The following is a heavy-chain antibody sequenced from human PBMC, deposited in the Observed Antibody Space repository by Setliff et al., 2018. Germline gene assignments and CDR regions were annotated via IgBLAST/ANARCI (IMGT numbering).Heavy chain of an antibody. CDR1: GGTFNSYA. D-gene: IGHD3-22*01. V-gene: IGHV1-69*05. CDR2: IVRLLRSA. CDR3: ASPMYFYGGRGSDF. J-gene: IGHJ4*02. Sequence: SVKVSCKASGGTFNSYAISWVRQAPGQGLEWVGGIVRLLRSANYAQKFQGRVTITTDESTAYMELTSLKTEDTAVYYCASPMYFYGGRGSDFWGQGTLVTVSS.